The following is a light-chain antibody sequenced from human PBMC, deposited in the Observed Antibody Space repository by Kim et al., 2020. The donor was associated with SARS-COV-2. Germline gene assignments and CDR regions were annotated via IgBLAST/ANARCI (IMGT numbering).Light chain of an antibody. CDR2: GAS. CDR1: QSVSIDY. CDR3: QQYSSSPAT. Sequence: SPAERATLSCRARQSVSIDYLAWYQQKPGQAPRLLIYGASSRATGIPDRFSGSGSGTDFTLTITRLEPEDFAVYYCQQYSSSPATFGQGTKVDIK. J-gene: IGKJ1*01. V-gene: IGKV3-20*01.